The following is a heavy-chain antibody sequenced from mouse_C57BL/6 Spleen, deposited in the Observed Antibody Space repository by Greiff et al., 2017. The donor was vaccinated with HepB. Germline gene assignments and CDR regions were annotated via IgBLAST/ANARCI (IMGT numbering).Heavy chain of an antibody. CDR1: GYTFTSYW. J-gene: IGHJ3*01. CDR2: IHPSDSDT. CDR3: AIFHYDYDGFAY. D-gene: IGHD2-4*01. Sequence: VQLQQPGAELVKPGASVKVSCKASGYTFTSYWMHWVKQRPGQGLEWIGRIHPSDSDTNYNQKFKGKATLTVDNSSSTAYMQLSSLTSEDSAVYYCAIFHYDYDGFAYWGQGTLVTVSA. V-gene: IGHV1-74*01.